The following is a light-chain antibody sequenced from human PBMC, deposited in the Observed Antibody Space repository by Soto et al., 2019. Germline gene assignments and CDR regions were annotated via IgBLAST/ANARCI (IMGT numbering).Light chain of an antibody. V-gene: IGLV6-57*04. CDR1: SCSIASNY. Sequence: NFMLTQPHSVSEAPGKTVTISCTRSSCSIASNYVQWYQQRPGSAPTPVIYEDNERPSGVPDRFSGSIDSSSYSDSLPISGLKSNDEADYFSQSYHNGNVVFGGGTKLTV. J-gene: IGLJ2*01. CDR3: QSYHNGNVV. CDR2: EDN.